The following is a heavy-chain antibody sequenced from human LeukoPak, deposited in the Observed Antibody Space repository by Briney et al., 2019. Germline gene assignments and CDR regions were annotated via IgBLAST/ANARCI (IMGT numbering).Heavy chain of an antibody. Sequence: PGGSLRLSCAASGFTFSSYSMNWVRQAPGKGLEWVSSISSSSSYIYYADSVKGRFTIPRDNAKNSLYLQMNSLRAEDTAVYYCARARGSSSPFDYWGQGTLVTVSS. CDR1: GFTFSSYS. CDR2: ISSSSSYI. J-gene: IGHJ4*02. CDR3: ARARGSSSPFDY. V-gene: IGHV3-21*01. D-gene: IGHD6-6*01.